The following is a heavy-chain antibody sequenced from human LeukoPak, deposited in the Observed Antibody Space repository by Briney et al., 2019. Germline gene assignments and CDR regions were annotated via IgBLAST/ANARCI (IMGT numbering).Heavy chain of an antibody. Sequence: GGSLRLSCAASGFTFSSYSMNWVRQAPGKGLEWVSYISSSSTIYYADSVKGRFTISRDNAKNSLYLQMNSLRAEDTAVYYCASGDSSGSEFGYWGQGTLVTVSS. CDR1: GFTFSSYS. CDR3: ASGDSSGSEFGY. CDR2: ISSSSTI. D-gene: IGHD3-10*01. J-gene: IGHJ4*02. V-gene: IGHV3-48*04.